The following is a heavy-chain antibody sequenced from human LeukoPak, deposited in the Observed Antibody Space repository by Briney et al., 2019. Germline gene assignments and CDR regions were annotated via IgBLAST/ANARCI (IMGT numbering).Heavy chain of an antibody. Sequence: ASVKVSCKVSGYTLTELSMHWVRQAPGKGLEWMGGFDPEDGETIYAQKFQGRVTMTEDTSTDTAYMELSSLRSEDTAVYYCATLLYCSSPSCIAANWFDPWGQGTLVTVSS. V-gene: IGHV1-24*01. CDR2: FDPEDGET. D-gene: IGHD2-2*01. CDR1: GYTLTELS. CDR3: ATLLYCSSPSCIAANWFDP. J-gene: IGHJ5*02.